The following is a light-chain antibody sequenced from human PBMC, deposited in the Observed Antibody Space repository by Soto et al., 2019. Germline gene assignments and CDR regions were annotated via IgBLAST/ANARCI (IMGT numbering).Light chain of an antibody. J-gene: IGLJ7*01. CDR3: AAWDNSLSRPV. CDR1: IFNIGRNS. V-gene: IGLV1-47*01. CDR2: RND. Sequence: QSVLTQPPSASGTPGQRVTISCSGSIFNIGRNSVDWYQHLPRRAPKLLIYRNDQRPSGVPDRFSGSKSGTSASLAISGLQSEDEADYFCAAWDNSLSRPVFGGGTQLTFL.